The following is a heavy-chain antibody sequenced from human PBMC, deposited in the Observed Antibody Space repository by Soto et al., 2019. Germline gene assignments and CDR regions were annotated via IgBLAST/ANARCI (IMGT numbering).Heavy chain of an antibody. CDR1: GFTFSSYG. V-gene: IGHV3-33*08. Sequence: GGSLRLSCAASGFTFSSYGMHWVRQAPGKGLEWVAVIWYDGSNKYYADSVKGRFTISRDNSKNTLYLQMNSLRAEDTAVYYFAGELAVAASFDPWGQGTLVTAPQ. D-gene: IGHD6-19*01. CDR2: IWYDGSNK. J-gene: IGHJ5*02. CDR3: AGELAVAASFDP.